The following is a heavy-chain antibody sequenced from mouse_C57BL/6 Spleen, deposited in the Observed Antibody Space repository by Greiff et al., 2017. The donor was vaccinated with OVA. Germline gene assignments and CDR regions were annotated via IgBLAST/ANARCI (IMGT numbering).Heavy chain of an antibody. Sequence: EVQVVESGGGLVKPGGSLKLSCAASGFTFSDYGMHWVRQAPEKGLEWVAYISSGSSTIYYADTVKGRFTISRDNAKNTLFLQMTSLRSEDTAMYYCAREDYYGSSSYAMDYWGQGTSVTVSS. CDR2: ISSGSSTI. CDR1: GFTFSDYG. J-gene: IGHJ4*01. CDR3: AREDYYGSSSYAMDY. D-gene: IGHD1-1*01. V-gene: IGHV5-17*01.